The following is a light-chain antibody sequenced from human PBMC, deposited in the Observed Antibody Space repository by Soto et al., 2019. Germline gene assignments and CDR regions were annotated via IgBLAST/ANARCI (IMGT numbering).Light chain of an antibody. CDR1: QSVSSSY. CDR2: GAS. V-gene: IGKV3-20*01. CDR3: QQYGSSPPT. Sequence: EMVLTQSPGTLPLSPGERATLSCRASQSVSSSYLARSQQKPGQAPRLLIYGASSRATGIPDMFRGSGSGTDFTLTISRLEPEDFPVYYCQQYGSSPPTFGQGTKVEIK. J-gene: IGKJ1*01.